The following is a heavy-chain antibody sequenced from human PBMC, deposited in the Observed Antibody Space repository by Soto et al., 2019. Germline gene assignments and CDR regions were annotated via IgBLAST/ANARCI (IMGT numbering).Heavy chain of an antibody. V-gene: IGHV4-61*08. Sequence: SETLSLTCTVSGGSISSGDYYWSWIRQPPGKGLEWIGYIYYSGSTNYNPSLKSRVTLSVDTSKNQFSLKLSSVTAADTTVYYCARLNYDILTGRYYGIDVWGQGTTVTVSS. J-gene: IGHJ6*02. CDR3: ARLNYDILTGRYYGIDV. CDR2: IYYSGST. CDR1: GGSISSGDYY. D-gene: IGHD3-9*01.